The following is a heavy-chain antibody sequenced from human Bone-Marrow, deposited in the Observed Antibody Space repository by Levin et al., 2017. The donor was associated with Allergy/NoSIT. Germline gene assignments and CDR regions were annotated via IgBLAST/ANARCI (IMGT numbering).Heavy chain of an antibody. Sequence: GESLKISCAASGFTFSSYSMNWVRQAPGKGLEWVSSISSSSSYIYYADSVKGRFTISRDNAKNSLYLQMNSLRAEDTAVYYCASFGGEWLSLPYYYYGMDVWGQGTTVTVSS. V-gene: IGHV3-21*01. D-gene: IGHD3-3*01. CDR3: ASFGGEWLSLPYYYYGMDV. CDR2: ISSSSSYI. J-gene: IGHJ6*02. CDR1: GFTFSSYS.